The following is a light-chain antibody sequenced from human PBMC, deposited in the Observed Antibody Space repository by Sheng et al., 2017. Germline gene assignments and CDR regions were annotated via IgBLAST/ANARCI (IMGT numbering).Light chain of an antibody. CDR3: QQYGRT. J-gene: IGKJ1*01. Sequence: EIVLTQSPGTLSLSPGERATLSCRASQTVSSSYLAWYQQKPGQAPRLLIYGASSRATGIPDRFSGSGSGTDFTLTISRLEPEDFAVYYCQQYGRTFGQGTKVGNQT. V-gene: IGKV3-20*01. CDR2: GAS. CDR1: QTVSSSY.